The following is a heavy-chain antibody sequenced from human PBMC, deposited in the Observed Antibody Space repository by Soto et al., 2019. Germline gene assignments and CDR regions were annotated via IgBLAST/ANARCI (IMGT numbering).Heavy chain of an antibody. D-gene: IGHD6-13*01. V-gene: IGHV1-69*13. Sequence: SVPVSFQASRGTFSSYAISWLRQAAGQGLEWMGGIIPIFGTANYTQKVQGRITITADESTSTAYMELSSLRSEDTAVYYCARDRIAAAGSHYYYGMDAWGQGTTVTVSS. CDR3: ARDRIAAAGSHYYYGMDA. J-gene: IGHJ6*02. CDR2: IIPIFGTA. CDR1: RGTFSSYA.